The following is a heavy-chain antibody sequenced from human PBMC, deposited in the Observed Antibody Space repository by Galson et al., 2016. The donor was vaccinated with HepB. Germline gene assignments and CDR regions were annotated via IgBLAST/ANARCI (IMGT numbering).Heavy chain of an antibody. CDR1: GFTFRNYA. J-gene: IGHJ4*02. CDR3: AKVEVWAVAGTPDY. Sequence: SLRLSCAASGFTFRNYAMTWVRQAPGKGLEWVSVISGSGGSTNYADSVRGRFTISRDNSKNTLLLQMNSLTDEDTAVYYCAKVEVWAVAGTPDYWGQGTLVSVSS. V-gene: IGHV3-23*01. D-gene: IGHD6-19*01. CDR2: ISGSGGST.